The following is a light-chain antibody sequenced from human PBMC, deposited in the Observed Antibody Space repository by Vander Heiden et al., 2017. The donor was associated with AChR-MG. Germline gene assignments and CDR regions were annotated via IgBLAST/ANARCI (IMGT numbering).Light chain of an antibody. V-gene: IGKV1-6*01. Sequence: AIQMTQSPSSLSASVGDRVTITCRASQAIRSNLGWYQQRPGTAPKLPIYAASSLHSGVPSRFSGSGSGTDFTLTISSLQPEDSATYFCRQDYNYPWTFGQGTKLEIK. CDR1: QAIRSN. CDR2: AAS. J-gene: IGKJ1*01. CDR3: RQDYNYPWT.